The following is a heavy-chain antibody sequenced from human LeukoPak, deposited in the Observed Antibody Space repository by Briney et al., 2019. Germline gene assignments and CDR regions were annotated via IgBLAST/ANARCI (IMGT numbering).Heavy chain of an antibody. D-gene: IGHD6-6*01. Sequence: SETLSLTCAVYGGSFSGYYWSWIRQPPGKGLEWIGEINHSGSTNYNPSLKSRVTISVDTSKNQFSLKLSSVTAADTAVYYCASHSSSSGGDYWGQGTPVTVSS. J-gene: IGHJ4*02. CDR1: GGSFSGYY. V-gene: IGHV4-34*01. CDR3: ASHSSSSGGDY. CDR2: INHSGST.